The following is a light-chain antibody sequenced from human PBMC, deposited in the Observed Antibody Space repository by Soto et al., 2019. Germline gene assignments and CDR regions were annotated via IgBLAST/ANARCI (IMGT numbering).Light chain of an antibody. CDR3: MQGTHWPLT. Sequence: DVVMTQSPLSLPVTLGQPASISCRSSQSLVYSDGNTYLNWFQQRPGQPPRRLIFTVSNRDSGVPDRFSGSGSVTDFTLKISRVEAEDVGVYYCMQGTHWPLTFGQGTRLEIK. J-gene: IGKJ5*01. V-gene: IGKV2-30*01. CDR1: QSLVYSDGNTY. CDR2: TVS.